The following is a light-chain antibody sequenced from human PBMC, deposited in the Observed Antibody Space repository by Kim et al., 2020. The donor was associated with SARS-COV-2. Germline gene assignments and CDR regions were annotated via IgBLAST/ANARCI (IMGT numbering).Light chain of an antibody. CDR1: NIESQT. CDR2: YDS. CDR3: QVWDSGSDHVV. Sequence: SYVLTQPPSVSVAPGKTARIACGGNNIESQTVHWYQQKPGQAPVLVIHYDSERPSGIPERISGSNSGDTATLTISRVEAGDEADYYCQVWDSGSDHVVFGGGTQLTVL. V-gene: IGLV3-21*01. J-gene: IGLJ2*01.